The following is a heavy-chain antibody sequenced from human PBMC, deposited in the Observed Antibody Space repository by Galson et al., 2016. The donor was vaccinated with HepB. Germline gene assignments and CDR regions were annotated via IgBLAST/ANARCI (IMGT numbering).Heavy chain of an antibody. Sequence: SLRLSCAASGFTFSSYAMSWVRQAPGKGLEWVSAISGSGGNTYYADSVKGRFTSSSDNSKNTLYLQMNSLRAEDTAVYYCATPRGYSYGYWDDTTTDYWGQGTLVTVSS. V-gene: IGHV3-23*01. CDR2: ISGSGGNT. CDR1: GFTFSSYA. CDR3: ATPRGYSYGYWDDTTTDY. J-gene: IGHJ4*02. D-gene: IGHD5-18*01.